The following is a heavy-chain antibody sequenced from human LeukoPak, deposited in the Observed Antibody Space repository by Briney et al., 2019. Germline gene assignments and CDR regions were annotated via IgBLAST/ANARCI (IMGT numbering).Heavy chain of an antibody. CDR1: GGSSSGYY. V-gene: IGHV4-34*01. CDR3: ASPHNAGAFDI. J-gene: IGHJ3*02. D-gene: IGHD1-14*01. Sequence: SETLSLTCAVDGGSSSGYYWSWIRHPPGEWLEWIGEIKHSGSTNYNPSLKSRVTISVDTSKNQFSLKLSSVTAADTAVYYCASPHNAGAFDIWGKGTMVTVSS. CDR2: IKHSGST.